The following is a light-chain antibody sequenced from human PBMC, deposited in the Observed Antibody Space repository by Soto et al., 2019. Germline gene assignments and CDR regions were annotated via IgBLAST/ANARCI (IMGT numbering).Light chain of an antibody. V-gene: IGKV1-39*01. CDR2: TAS. CDR3: QQSYRTPPWT. Sequence: DIQVTQSPSSLSASVGDRATISCRASQDIKNYLNWYRQTPGKAPELLIYTASTLQSGVPSRFSGSGSGTDFTLTISSLQPEDFGTYYCQQSYRTPPWTFGQGTKVDI. J-gene: IGKJ1*01. CDR1: QDIKNY.